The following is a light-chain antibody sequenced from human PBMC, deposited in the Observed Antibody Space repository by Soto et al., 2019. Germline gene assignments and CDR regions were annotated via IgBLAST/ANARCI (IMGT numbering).Light chain of an antibody. CDR1: QSISSW. CDR2: DAS. CDR3: QQYNSYST. J-gene: IGKJ1*01. Sequence: DIQMTQSPSTLSASVGDTVTMTCRASQSISSWLAWYQQKPGKAPKLLIYDASSLESGVPSRFSGSGSGTEFTLTISSLQPDDFATYYCQQYNSYSTFGQGTKVDIK. V-gene: IGKV1-5*01.